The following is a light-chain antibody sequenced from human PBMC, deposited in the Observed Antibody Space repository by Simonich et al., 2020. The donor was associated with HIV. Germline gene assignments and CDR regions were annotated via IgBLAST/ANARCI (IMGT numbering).Light chain of an antibody. CDR1: QDISNS. CDR3: QQYYSTPT. V-gene: IGKV1-NL1*01. Sequence: DIQMTQSPSSLSASVGDRVTITCRASQDISNSLVWYQQKPGKAPKLLLYAASRLECGVPSRFSGSGSGTDYTLTISSLQPEDFAAYYCQQYYSTPTFGGGTKVEIK. CDR2: AAS. J-gene: IGKJ4*01.